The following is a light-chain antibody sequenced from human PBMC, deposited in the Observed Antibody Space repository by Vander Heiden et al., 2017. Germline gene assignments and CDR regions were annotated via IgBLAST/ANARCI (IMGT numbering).Light chain of an antibody. CDR1: QIVSSSY. J-gene: IGKJ2*01. CDR3: QQYGSSLGT. Sequence: EIVLTQSPGTLSLSPGERATLSCRASQIVSSSYLAWYQQKPGQAPRLLMYAASSRATGIPDRFSGSGSGTDFTLTISRLEPEDFAVYYCQQYGSSLGTFGQGTKLEIK. V-gene: IGKV3-20*01. CDR2: AAS.